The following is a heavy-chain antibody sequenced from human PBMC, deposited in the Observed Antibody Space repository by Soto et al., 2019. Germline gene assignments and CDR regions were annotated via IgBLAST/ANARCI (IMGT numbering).Heavy chain of an antibody. CDR3: ARDLLPLVLTYYTGMAV. D-gene: IGHD3-9*01. CDR2: ISGDGSNQ. CDR1: GFTFSGYA. J-gene: IGHJ6*02. Sequence: QVQLVESGGGVVQPGRSLRLSCAASGFTFSGYALHWVRQAPGKGLEWVAVISGDGSNQYYADSVKGRFTISRDNSKNTLYLQMKSLRAEDTAAYYCARDLLPLVLTYYTGMAVWGQGTTVTVSS. V-gene: IGHV3-30-3*01.